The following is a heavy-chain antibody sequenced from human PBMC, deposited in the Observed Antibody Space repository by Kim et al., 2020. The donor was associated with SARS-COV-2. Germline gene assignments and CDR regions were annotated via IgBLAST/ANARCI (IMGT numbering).Heavy chain of an antibody. Sequence: SETLSLTCTVSGGSISSGGYYWSWIRQHPGKGLEWIGYIYYSGSTYYNPSLKSRVTISVDTSKNQFSLKLSSVTAADTAVYYCARDPYSSSWSYYGMDVWGQGTTVTVSS. V-gene: IGHV4-31*03. D-gene: IGHD6-13*01. CDR2: IYYSGST. CDR3: ARDPYSSSWSYYGMDV. CDR1: GGSISSGGYY. J-gene: IGHJ6*02.